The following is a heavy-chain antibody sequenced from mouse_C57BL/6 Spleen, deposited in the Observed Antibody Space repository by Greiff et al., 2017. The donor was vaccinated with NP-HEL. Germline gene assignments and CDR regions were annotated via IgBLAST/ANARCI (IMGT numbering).Heavy chain of an antibody. CDR3: AALYDGYYWFAY. CDR1: GYSFTSYY. V-gene: IGHV1-66*01. Sequence: VNVVESGPELVKPGASVKISCKASGYSFTSYYIHWVKQRPGQGLEWIGWIYPGSGNTKYNEKFKGKATLTADTSSSTAYMQLSSLTSEDSAVYYCAALYDGYYWFAYWGQGTLVTVSA. J-gene: IGHJ3*01. D-gene: IGHD2-3*01. CDR2: IYPGSGNT.